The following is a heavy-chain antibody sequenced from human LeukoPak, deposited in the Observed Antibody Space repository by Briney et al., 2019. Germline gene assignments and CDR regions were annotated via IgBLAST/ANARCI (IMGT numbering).Heavy chain of an antibody. Sequence: AGGSLRLSCAASGFTFNNYPMSWVRQAPGKGLEWVSGISGSGGGTNYADSVKGRFTISRDNSKNTLYLQMHSLRAEDTAVYYCAKERLQYGPGYMDVWGRGTTVTVS. CDR2: ISGSGGGT. V-gene: IGHV3-23*01. J-gene: IGHJ6*03. D-gene: IGHD5-24*01. CDR3: AKERLQYGPGYMDV. CDR1: GFTFNNYP.